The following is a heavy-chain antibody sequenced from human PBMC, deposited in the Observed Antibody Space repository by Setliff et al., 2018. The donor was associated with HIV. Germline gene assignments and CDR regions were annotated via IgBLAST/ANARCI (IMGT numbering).Heavy chain of an antibody. D-gene: IGHD6-6*01. V-gene: IGHV1-18*01. CDR3: ARDPTYISSWPGHAFDI. CDR1: GYTFSNYA. J-gene: IGHJ3*02. Sequence: ASVKVSCKASGYTFSNYAINWVRQAPGQGLEWMGWISTYYGSTKYEQKFQGRVTMTTDLSTSTAHMELRSLRSDDTAVYYCARDPTYISSWPGHAFDIWGQGTMVTVS. CDR2: ISTYYGST.